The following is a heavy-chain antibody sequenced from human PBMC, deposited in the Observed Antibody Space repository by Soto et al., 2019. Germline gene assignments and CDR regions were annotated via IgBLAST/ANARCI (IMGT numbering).Heavy chain of an antibody. Sequence: EVQLVETGGGLIQPGGSLRLSCAASGFTVSSNYMSWVRQAPGQGLEWGSVIYSGGSTYYADSVKGRFTISRDNSKNTLYLQMNSLRAEDTAVYDCARDLGYRTPHGTDVWGQGTTVTVSS. J-gene: IGHJ6*02. CDR3: ARDLGYRTPHGTDV. V-gene: IGHV3-53*02. D-gene: IGHD5-18*01. CDR2: IYSGGST. CDR1: GFTVSSNY.